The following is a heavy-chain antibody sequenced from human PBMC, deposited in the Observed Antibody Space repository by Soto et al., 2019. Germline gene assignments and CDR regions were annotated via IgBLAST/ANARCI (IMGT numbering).Heavy chain of an antibody. CDR1: GFTFSNGW. V-gene: IGHV3-15*01. CDR3: TTDSTQTFCEGGPCYSVQTKSHDS. D-gene: IGHD2-15*01. Sequence: EVQLVESGGGLVKPGGSLRLSCAASGFTFSNGWMSWVRQAPGKGLVWVGRIKSKIAGGTTDYSAPVKGRFTISRADSRDKMYLQMNSLRAEDTAVYYCTTDSTQTFCEGGPCYSVQTKSHDSWGQGTLVTVSS. J-gene: IGHJ4*02. CDR2: IKSKIAGGTT.